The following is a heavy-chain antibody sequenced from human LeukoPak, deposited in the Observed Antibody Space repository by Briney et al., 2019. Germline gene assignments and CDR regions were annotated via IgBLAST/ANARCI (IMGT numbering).Heavy chain of an antibody. CDR3: ARSDI. Sequence: GGSLRLSCAASGFTFSSYAMSWVRQAPGKGLEWVANIKQDGSEKYYVDSVKGRFTISRDNAKNSLYLQMNSLRAEDTAVYYCARSDIWGQGTMVTVSS. CDR1: GFTFSSYA. CDR2: IKQDGSEK. J-gene: IGHJ3*02. V-gene: IGHV3-7*01.